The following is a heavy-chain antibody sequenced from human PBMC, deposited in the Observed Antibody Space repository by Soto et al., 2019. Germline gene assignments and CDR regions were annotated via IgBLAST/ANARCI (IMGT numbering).Heavy chain of an antibody. CDR3: AKDRDYRDNGYYSDS. J-gene: IGHJ4*02. CDR1: GFTFNNCA. V-gene: IGHV3-23*01. D-gene: IGHD4-17*01. CDR2: ISYNGGST. Sequence: EVQLLESGGGLVQPGGSLRLSCAASGFTFNNCAMTWVRQAPGKGLEWVSSISYNGGSTYYADSVKGRFTVSRDNSKNTLFLRMNSLRAEDTAVYYSAKDRDYRDNGYYSDSWGQGTLVTVSS.